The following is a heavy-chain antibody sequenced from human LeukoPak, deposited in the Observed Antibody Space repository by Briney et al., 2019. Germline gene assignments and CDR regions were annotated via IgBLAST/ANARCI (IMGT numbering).Heavy chain of an antibody. V-gene: IGHV4-59*01. J-gene: IGHJ4*02. D-gene: IGHD5-18*01. CDR2: IFYSGST. CDR1: GGSISSYY. Sequence: PSEALSLTCTVSGGSISSYYWNWIRQPPGKGLEWIGYIFYSGSTNYNPSLKSRVSISLDTSKNQFSLKLISVTAADTAVYYCARTIGYTYGYLDSWSQGTLVTVSS. CDR3: ARTIGYTYGYLDS.